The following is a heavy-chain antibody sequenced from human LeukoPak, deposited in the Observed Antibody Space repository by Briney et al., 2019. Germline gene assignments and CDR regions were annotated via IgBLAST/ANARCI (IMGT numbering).Heavy chain of an antibody. CDR3: ARQTTYYDILTGYAPTLYFDY. J-gene: IGHJ4*02. CDR2: IYYSGST. Sequence: SETLSLTCTVSGGSISSSSYDWGWIRQPPGKGLEWIASIYYSGSTYYNPSLKSRVTISVDTSKNQFSLKLSSVTAADTAVYYCARQTTYYDILTGYAPTLYFDYWGQGTLVTVSS. CDR1: GGSISSSSYD. V-gene: IGHV4-39*01. D-gene: IGHD3-9*01.